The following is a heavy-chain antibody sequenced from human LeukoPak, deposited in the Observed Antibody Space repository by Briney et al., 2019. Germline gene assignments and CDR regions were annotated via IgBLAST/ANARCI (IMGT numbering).Heavy chain of an antibody. V-gene: IGHV3-30*04. CDR3: ARDSYGADY. CDR1: GFTFSNYA. CDR2: ISYDVSNK. J-gene: IGHJ4*02. D-gene: IGHD4-17*01. Sequence: GRSLRLSCAASGFTFSNYAMHWVRQAPDKGLEWVAVISYDVSNKYYADSVKGRFTISRDNSKNTLYLQMNRLRAEDTAVYYCARDSYGADYWGQGTLVSLSS.